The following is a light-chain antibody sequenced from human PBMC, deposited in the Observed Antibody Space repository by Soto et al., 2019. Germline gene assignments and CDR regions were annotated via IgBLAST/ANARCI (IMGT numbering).Light chain of an antibody. V-gene: IGLV1-44*01. Sequence: QSALTQPPSASGTPGQRVAISCSGSSSNIGSNAVNWYQQLPGAAPKLLLYKNNLRPSGVPDRFSGSKSGASASLAISGLQSEDERDYYCAAWDDSLKGLVFGGGTKLTVL. CDR2: KNN. J-gene: IGLJ2*01. CDR3: AAWDDSLKGLV. CDR1: SSNIGSNA.